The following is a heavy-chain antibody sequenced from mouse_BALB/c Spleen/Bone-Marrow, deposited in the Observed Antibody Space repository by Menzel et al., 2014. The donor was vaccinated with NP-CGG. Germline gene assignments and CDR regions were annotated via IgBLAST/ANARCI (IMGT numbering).Heavy chain of an antibody. CDR1: GFTFSSYG. V-gene: IGHV5-6*01. D-gene: IGHD4-1*02. CDR3: ALNWDSAY. J-gene: IGHJ3*01. CDR2: INNGGTYT. Sequence: EVKVVESGGDLVKPGGSLKLSCAASGFTFSSYGMSWVRQTPDKRLEWVATINNGGTYTYYPDSVKGRFTISRGNAKNTLYLQMSSLKSEDTAMYYCALNWDSAYWGQGTLVTVSA.